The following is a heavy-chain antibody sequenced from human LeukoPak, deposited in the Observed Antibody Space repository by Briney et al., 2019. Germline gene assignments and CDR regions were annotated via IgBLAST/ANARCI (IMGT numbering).Heavy chain of an antibody. CDR2: IIPIFGTA. CDR1: GGTFSSYA. J-gene: IGHJ2*01. Sequence: SVKVSCKASGGTFSSYAISWVRQAPGQGLEWMGGIIPIFGTANYAQKFQGRVTITADESTSTAYMELSSLRSEDTAVYYCARCPRVDTGLIGSYFDLWGRGTLVTVSS. D-gene: IGHD5-18*01. CDR3: ARCPRVDTGLIGSYFDL. V-gene: IGHV1-69*01.